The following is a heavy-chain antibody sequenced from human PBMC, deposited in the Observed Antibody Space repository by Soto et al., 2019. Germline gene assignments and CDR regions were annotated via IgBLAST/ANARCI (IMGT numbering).Heavy chain of an antibody. Sequence: EVQLVESGGGLVKPGGSLRLSCAASGFTFSNFNMNWVRQAPGKGLEWVSSITSSSSFTYYADSVKGRFTISRDNARNSLYLQMSSLRAEDTAVYFCARGEIFGVAPTFDSWGQGTLVTVSS. CDR2: ITSSSSFT. D-gene: IGHD3-3*01. CDR3: ARGEIFGVAPTFDS. CDR1: GFTFSNFN. J-gene: IGHJ4*02. V-gene: IGHV3-21*01.